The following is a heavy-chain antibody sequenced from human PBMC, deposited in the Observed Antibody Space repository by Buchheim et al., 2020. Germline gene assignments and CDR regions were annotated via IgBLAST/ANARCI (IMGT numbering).Heavy chain of an antibody. CDR1: GGTFSTYV. J-gene: IGHJ6*02. CDR2: IIPIFDTT. Sequence: QVQLVQSGTEVKKPGSSVKVSCKASGGTFSTYVISWVRQAPGQGLEWMGGIIPIFDTTNYAQKFQGRVTITADRSTSTAYMELSSLRSEDTAVYYCARAYYYDSSGYYYESYYYGMDVWRQGTT. CDR3: ARAYYYDSSGYYYESYYYGMDV. V-gene: IGHV1-69*06. D-gene: IGHD3-22*01.